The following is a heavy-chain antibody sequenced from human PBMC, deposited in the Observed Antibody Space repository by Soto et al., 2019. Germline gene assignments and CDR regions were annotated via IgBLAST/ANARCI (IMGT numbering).Heavy chain of an antibody. V-gene: IGHV1-69*13. CDR2: VIPIFGTA. CDR3: ARGRPLDASAY. D-gene: IGHD6-6*01. J-gene: IGHJ4*02. CDR1: GGTFSSYA. Sequence: SVKVSCKASGGTFSSYAISWVRQAPGQGLEWMGGVIPIFGTANYAQKFQGRVTITADESTSTAYMELSSLGSEDTAVYYCARGRPLDASAYWGQGTLVTVSS.